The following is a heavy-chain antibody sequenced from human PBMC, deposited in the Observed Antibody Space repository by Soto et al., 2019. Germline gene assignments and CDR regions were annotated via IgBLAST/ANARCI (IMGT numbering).Heavy chain of an antibody. CDR1: GFSLSTSGVG. V-gene: IGHV2-5*02. D-gene: IGHD4-17*01. CDR3: AHVTVTTLNYYYYGMDV. Sequence: SGPTLVNPTQTLTLTCTFSGFSLSTSGVGVGWIRQPPGKALEWLALIYWDDDKRYSPSLKSRLTITKDTSKNQVVLTMTNMDPVDTATYYCAHVTVTTLNYYYYGMDVWGQGTTVTVSS. CDR2: IYWDDDK. J-gene: IGHJ6*02.